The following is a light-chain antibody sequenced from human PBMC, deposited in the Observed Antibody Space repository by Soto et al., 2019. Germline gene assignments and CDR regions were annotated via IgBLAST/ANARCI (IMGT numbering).Light chain of an antibody. CDR1: QSVSSY. CDR2: DAS. J-gene: IGKJ2*01. V-gene: IGKV3-11*01. Sequence: EIVLTQSPATLSLSPGERATLSCRASQSVSSYLAWYQQKPGQAPRLLIYDASNRATGIPARFSGSGSGTDFTRTISSLEPEDFAVYYCQQRSKWPPYTFGQGTKLEIK. CDR3: QQRSKWPPYT.